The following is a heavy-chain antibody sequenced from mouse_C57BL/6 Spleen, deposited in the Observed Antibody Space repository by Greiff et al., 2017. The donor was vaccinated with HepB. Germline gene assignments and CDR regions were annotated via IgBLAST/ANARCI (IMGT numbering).Heavy chain of an antibody. CDR1: GYTFTSYW. D-gene: IGHD1-1*02. J-gene: IGHJ3*01. CDR3: AREDYGLAWFAY. Sequence: QVQLQQPGTELVKPAASVKLSCKASGYTFTSYWMHWVKQRPGQGLEWIGNINPSNGGTNYNEKFKSKATLTVDKSSSTAYMQLSSLTSEDSAVYYCAREDYGLAWFAYWGQGTLVTVSA. V-gene: IGHV1-53*01. CDR2: INPSNGGT.